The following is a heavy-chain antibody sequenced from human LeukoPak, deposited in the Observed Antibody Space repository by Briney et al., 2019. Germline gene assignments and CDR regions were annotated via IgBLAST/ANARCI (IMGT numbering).Heavy chain of an antibody. Sequence: PGGSLRLSCAASGFTFSSYWISWVRQAPGSGLEWVANINQVGREKYYVDSVKGRFTISRDNAKNSLYLQMDSLRVEDTAVYYCVTHTNRVSGYWGQGTLVTVSS. V-gene: IGHV3-7*01. CDR1: GFTFSSYW. CDR3: VTHTNRVSGY. D-gene: IGHD1-14*01. CDR2: INQVGREK. J-gene: IGHJ4*02.